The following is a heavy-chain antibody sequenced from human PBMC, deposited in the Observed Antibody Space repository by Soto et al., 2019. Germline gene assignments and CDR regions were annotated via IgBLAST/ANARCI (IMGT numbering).Heavy chain of an antibody. CDR3: ARGGFAEMATITDWFDP. CDR1: GGTFSSYA. V-gene: IGHV1-69*01. Sequence: QVQLVQSGAEVKKPGSSVKVSCKASGGTFSSYAISWVRQAPGQGLEWMGGIIPIFGTANYAQKFQGRVTITADESTSTAYMELSSLRSEDTAVYYCARGGFAEMATITDWFDPWGQGTLVTVSS. CDR2: IIPIFGTA. D-gene: IGHD5-12*01. J-gene: IGHJ5*02.